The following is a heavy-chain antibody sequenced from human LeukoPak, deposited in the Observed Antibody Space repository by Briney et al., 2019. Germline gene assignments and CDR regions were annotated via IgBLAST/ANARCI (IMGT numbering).Heavy chain of an antibody. Sequence: GASVKVSCKASGYTFTGYYIHWVRQAPGQGLEWMGWINPNSGGTNNAQKFQGRVTMTRDTSISTAYMELSRLRSEDTAVYYCARDPYSTNWYDYWGQGTLVIVSS. D-gene: IGHD1-26*01. V-gene: IGHV1-2*02. CDR3: ARDPYSTNWYDY. CDR1: GYTFTGYY. CDR2: INPNSGGT. J-gene: IGHJ5*01.